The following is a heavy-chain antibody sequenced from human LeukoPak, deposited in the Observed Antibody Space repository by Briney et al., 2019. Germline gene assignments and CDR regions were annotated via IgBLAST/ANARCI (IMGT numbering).Heavy chain of an antibody. CDR3: ARDRERGAAAGAQHFDY. CDR2: IYPGDSDT. J-gene: IGHJ4*02. CDR1: GYSFTSYW. Sequence: GESLKISCKGSGYSFTSYWIGWVRQMPGKGLEWMGIIYPGDSDTRYSPSFQGQVTISADKSISTAYLQWSSLKASDTAMYYCARDRERGAAAGAQHFDYWGQGTLVTVSS. V-gene: IGHV5-51*01. D-gene: IGHD6-13*01.